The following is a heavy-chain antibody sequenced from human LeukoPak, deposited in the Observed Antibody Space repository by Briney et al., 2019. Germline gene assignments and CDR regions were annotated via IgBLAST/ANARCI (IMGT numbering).Heavy chain of an antibody. CDR3: AADRYSGSLRAFDI. V-gene: IGHV1-58*02. CDR1: GFTFTSSA. D-gene: IGHD1-26*01. Sequence: GASVKVSCKASGFTFTSSAMQWVRQARGQRLEWIGWIVVGSGNTNYAQKFQERVTITRDMSTSTAYMELSSLRSEDTAVYYCAADRYSGSLRAFDIWGQGTMVTVSS. CDR2: IVVGSGNT. J-gene: IGHJ3*02.